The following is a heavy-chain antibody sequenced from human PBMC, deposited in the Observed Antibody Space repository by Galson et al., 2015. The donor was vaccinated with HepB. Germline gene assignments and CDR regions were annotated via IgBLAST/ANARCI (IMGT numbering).Heavy chain of an antibody. CDR3: ASRANYYDSSGYYIR. J-gene: IGHJ4*02. D-gene: IGHD3-22*01. CDR2: ISSSSSYI. Sequence: SLRLSCAASGFTFSSYSMNWVRQAPGKGLEWVSSISSSSSYIYYADSAKGRFTISRDNAKNSLYLQMNSLRAEDTAVYYCASRANYYDSSGYYIRWGQGTLVTVSS. V-gene: IGHV3-21*01. CDR1: GFTFSSYS.